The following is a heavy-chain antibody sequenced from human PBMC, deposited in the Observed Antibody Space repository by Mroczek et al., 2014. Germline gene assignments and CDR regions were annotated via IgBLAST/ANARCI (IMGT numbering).Heavy chain of an antibody. D-gene: IGHD3-3*01. CDR1: GYTFTGYY. CDR3: ARRVRFLEWLSETYGMDV. V-gene: IGHV1-2*02. J-gene: IGHJ6*02. Sequence: QLVETGAEVKKPGASVKVSCKASGYTFTGYYMHWVRQAPGQGLEWMGWINPNSGGTNYAQKFQGRVTMTRDTSISTAYMELSRLRSDDTAVYYCARRVRFLEWLSETYGMDVWGQGTTVTVSS. CDR2: INPNSGGT.